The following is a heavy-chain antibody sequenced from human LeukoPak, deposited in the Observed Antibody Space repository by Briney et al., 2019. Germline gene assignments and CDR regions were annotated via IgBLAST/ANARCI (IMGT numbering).Heavy chain of an antibody. J-gene: IGHJ5*02. V-gene: IGHV4-38-2*02. CDR1: GYSISSGYY. Sequence: PSQTLSLTCTVSGYSISSGYYWGWIRQPLGKGLEWIGSIYHSGSTYYNPSLKSRVTISVDTSKNQFSLKLSSVTAADTAVYYCARDAGRALRDNWFDPWGQGTLVTVSS. CDR3: ARDAGRALRDNWFDP. CDR2: IYHSGST. D-gene: IGHD6-13*01.